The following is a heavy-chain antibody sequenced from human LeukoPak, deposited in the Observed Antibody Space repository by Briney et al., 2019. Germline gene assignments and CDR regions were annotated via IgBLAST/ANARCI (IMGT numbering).Heavy chain of an antibody. D-gene: IGHD6-13*01. V-gene: IGHV3-15*01. CDR2: IKSKTDGGTT. CDR3: ARLSPAATLDY. CDR1: GFTVSSNY. J-gene: IGHJ4*02. Sequence: GGSLRLSCAASGFTVSSNYMSWVRQAPGKGLDWVGRIKSKTDGGTTDYAAPVKGRFTISRDDSKNTLYLQMNSLRAEDTAVYYCARLSPAATLDYWGQGTLVTVSS.